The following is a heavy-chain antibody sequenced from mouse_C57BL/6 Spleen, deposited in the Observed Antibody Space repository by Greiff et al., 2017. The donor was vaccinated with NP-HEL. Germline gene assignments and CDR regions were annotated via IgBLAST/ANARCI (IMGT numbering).Heavy chain of an antibody. Sequence: VQLQQSGAELVKPGASVKLSCKASGYTFTSYWMQWVKQRPGQGLEWIGDIDPSGSYTNYNQKIKGKATLSVDTSSITPYMPLSSLTSEDSSVYYCASKDYGSSVDYWGQGTTLTVSS. V-gene: IGHV1-50*01. J-gene: IGHJ2*01. CDR2: IDPSGSYT. CDR1: GYTFTSYW. CDR3: ASKDYGSSVDY. D-gene: IGHD1-1*01.